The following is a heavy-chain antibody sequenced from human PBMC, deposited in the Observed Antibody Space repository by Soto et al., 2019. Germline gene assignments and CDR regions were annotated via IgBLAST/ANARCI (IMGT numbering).Heavy chain of an antibody. CDR1: GYTFTSYY. D-gene: IGHD6-13*01. Sequence: ASVKVSCKASGYTFTSYYMHCVRQAPGQGLEWMGIINPCGGSTSYAQKFQGRVTMTRDTSTSTVYMELSSLRSEDTAVYYCASSYDSSSWRPPFGYWGQGTLVTVSS. J-gene: IGHJ4*02. CDR3: ASSYDSSSWRPPFGY. V-gene: IGHV1-46*01. CDR2: INPCGGST.